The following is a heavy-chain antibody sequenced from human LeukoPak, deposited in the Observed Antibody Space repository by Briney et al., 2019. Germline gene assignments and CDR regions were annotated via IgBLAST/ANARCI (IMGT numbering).Heavy chain of an antibody. V-gene: IGHV3-11*01. CDR2: ISSRSTTI. Sequence: PGGSLRLSCTASGFDFSNSFMSWVRQAPGKGLEWISYISSRSTTIYYADSVKGRFTISGDNGKNTVYLQMNNLRVDDTAVFYCGKGSLAVAATPLDFWAQGTLVTVSS. CDR1: GFDFSNSF. CDR3: GKGSLAVAATPLDF. D-gene: IGHD6-19*01. J-gene: IGHJ4*02.